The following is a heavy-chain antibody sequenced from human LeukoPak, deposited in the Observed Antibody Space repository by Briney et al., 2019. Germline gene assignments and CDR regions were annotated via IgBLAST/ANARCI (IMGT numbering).Heavy chain of an antibody. CDR1: GFTFSSYA. D-gene: IGHD6-19*01. V-gene: IGHV3-48*02. CDR2: ISSSSSTI. CDR3: ARDRAGYSSVDAFDI. J-gene: IGHJ3*02. Sequence: GGSLRLSCAASGFTFSSYAMSWVRQAPGKGLEWVSYISSSSSTIYYADSVKGRFTISRDNAKNSLYLQMNSLRDEDTAVYYCARDRAGYSSVDAFDIWGQGTMVTVSS.